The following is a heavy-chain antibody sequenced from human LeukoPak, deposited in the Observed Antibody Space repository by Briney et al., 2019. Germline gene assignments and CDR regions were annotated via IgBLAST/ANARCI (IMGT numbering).Heavy chain of an antibody. D-gene: IGHD1-1*01. CDR3: ARASGNWTQGYYYYYYMDV. CDR2: ISAYNGNT. V-gene: IGHV1-18*01. CDR1: GYTFTSYG. J-gene: IGHJ6*03. Sequence: GASVKVSCKASGYTFTSYGISWVRQAPGQGLEWMGWISAYNGNTNYAQKLQGRVTMTTDTSTSTAYMELRSLRSDDTAVYYCARASGNWTQGYYYYYYMDVWGKGTTVIVSS.